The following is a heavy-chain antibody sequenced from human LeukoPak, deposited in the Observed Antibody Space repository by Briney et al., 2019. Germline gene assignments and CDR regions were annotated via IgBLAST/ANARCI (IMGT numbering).Heavy chain of an antibody. CDR3: ARELGSVDYGDSSFDY. V-gene: IGHV1-69*13. D-gene: IGHD4-17*01. J-gene: IGHJ4*02. CDR1: GGTFSSYA. Sequence: ASVKVSCKASGGTFSSYAISWVRQAPGQGLEWMGGIIPIFGTANYAQKFQGRVTITADESTSTAYTELSSLRSEDTAVYYCARELGSVDYGDSSFDYWGQGTLVTVSS. CDR2: IIPIFGTA.